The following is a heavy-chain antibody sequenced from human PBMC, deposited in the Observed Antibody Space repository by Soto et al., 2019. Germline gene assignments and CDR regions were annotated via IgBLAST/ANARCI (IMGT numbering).Heavy chain of an antibody. CDR2: IIPILGIA. V-gene: IGHV1-69*02. J-gene: IGHJ4*02. CDR3: AGGATIGFDY. Sequence: QVQLVQSGAEVKKPGSSVKVSCKASGGTFSSYTISWVRQAPGQGLEWMGRIIPILGIANYAQKAQGRVTIXGDKSTSTAYMELSSLRSEDTAVYYCAGGATIGFDYWGQGTLVSVSS. D-gene: IGHD5-12*01. CDR1: GGTFSSYT.